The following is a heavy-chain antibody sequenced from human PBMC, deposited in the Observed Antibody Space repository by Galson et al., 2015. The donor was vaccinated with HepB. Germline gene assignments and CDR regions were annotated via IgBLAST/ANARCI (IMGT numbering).Heavy chain of an antibody. D-gene: IGHD3/OR15-3a*01. CDR1: GDSVSSNSAA. CDR2: TFYRSKWFD. J-gene: IGHJ4*02. Sequence: CAISGDSVSSNSAAWNWIRQSPSRGLEWLGKTFYRSKWFDAYAISVKSRIIISPDTSKNQFSLQLSSVTPEDTALYFCARDLGGTVDYWGQGTLVTVSS. V-gene: IGHV6-1*01. CDR3: ARDLGGTVDY.